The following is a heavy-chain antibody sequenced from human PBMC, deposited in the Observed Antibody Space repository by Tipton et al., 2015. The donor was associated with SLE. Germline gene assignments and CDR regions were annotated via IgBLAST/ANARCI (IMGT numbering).Heavy chain of an antibody. J-gene: IGHJ3*02. CDR3: ARGLRESSWSNDAFDI. D-gene: IGHD6-13*01. V-gene: IGHV4-34*01. CDR2: INHSGST. Sequence: LRLSCAVYGGSFSGYYWSWIRQPPGKGLERIGEINHSGSTNYNPSLKSRVTISVDTSKNQFSLKLSSVTAADTAVYYCARGLRESSWSNDAFDIWGQGTMVTVSS. CDR1: GGSFSGYY.